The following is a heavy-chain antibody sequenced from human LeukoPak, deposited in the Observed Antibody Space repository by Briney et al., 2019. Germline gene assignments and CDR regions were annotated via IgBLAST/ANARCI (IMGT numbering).Heavy chain of an antibody. Sequence: GASVKVSCKASGYTFTSYCISWVRQAPGEGLEWMGWISAYNGNTNYAQKLQGKVTMTTDTSPSTAYMGLRSLRSDDTAVYYCARVNYDFCSGYWGEIDPWGQGTLVTVSS. D-gene: IGHD3-3*01. J-gene: IGHJ5*02. V-gene: IGHV1-18*01. CDR1: GYTFTSYC. CDR2: ISAYNGNT. CDR3: ARVNYDFCSGYWGEIDP.